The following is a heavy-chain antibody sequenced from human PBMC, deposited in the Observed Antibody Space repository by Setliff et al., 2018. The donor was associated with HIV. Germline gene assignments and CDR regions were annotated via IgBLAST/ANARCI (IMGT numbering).Heavy chain of an antibody. CDR3: AACGASAYYYYYMDV. Sequence: SVKVSCKASGGTFSTYAITWVRQAPGQGLQWVGGIIPFLNLTHYAQQFQGTVTITADKSTSTAYMEMTSLRFEDTAVYYCAACGASAYYYYYMDVWGAGTTVTVSS. CDR2: IIPFLNLT. V-gene: IGHV1-69*10. J-gene: IGHJ6*03. CDR1: GGTFSTYA. D-gene: IGHD4-17*01.